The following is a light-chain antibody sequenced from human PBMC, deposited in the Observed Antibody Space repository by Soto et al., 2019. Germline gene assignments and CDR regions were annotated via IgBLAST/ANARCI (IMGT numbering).Light chain of an antibody. CDR2: GAS. CDR3: QQYSNWPRT. Sequence: EIVMTQSPATLSVSPGERATLSCRASQSVGSSLAWYQQKPGQAPRFLIYGASTRATGVPARFSGSGSGTDFTLTISSLQSEDFAVYYCQQYSNWPRTFGQGTKVEVK. CDR1: QSVGSS. V-gene: IGKV3-15*01. J-gene: IGKJ1*01.